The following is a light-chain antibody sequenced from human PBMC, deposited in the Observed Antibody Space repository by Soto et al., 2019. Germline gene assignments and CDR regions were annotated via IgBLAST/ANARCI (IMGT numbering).Light chain of an antibody. J-gene: IGLJ1*01. V-gene: IGLV2-14*01. CDR1: SSDVGGYNY. CDR3: SSYTSRSTLYV. CDR2: EVS. Sequence: QSALTQPASVSGSPGQSITISCTGTSSDVGGYNYVSWYQQHPGKAPKLMIYEVSNRPSGVSNRFSGSKSGNTASLTISGLQAEDEADYYCSSYTSRSTLYVFGTVTKLTVL.